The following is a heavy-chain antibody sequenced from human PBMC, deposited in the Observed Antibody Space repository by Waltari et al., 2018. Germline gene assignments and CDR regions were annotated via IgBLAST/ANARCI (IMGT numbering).Heavy chain of an antibody. V-gene: IGHV3-74*01. D-gene: IGHD6-6*01. Sequence: EVHLVESGGGFVQPGGSLRLSCAASGFTFSNYWMHWVRQAPGKGPVWVGRINGDGSIKNYADSVKGRFTVSRDNANNSLYLQMNSLTAEDTAVYYCARANSRHTQEYHGMDVWGQGTTITVSS. CDR2: INGDGSIK. CDR1: GFTFSNYW. CDR3: ARANSRHTQEYHGMDV. J-gene: IGHJ6*02.